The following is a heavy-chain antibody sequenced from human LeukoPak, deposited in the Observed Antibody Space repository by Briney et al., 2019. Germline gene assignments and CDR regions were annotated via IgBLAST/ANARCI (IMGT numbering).Heavy chain of an antibody. D-gene: IGHD5-18*01. CDR1: GFTFSDYY. CDR2: ISSSGSTI. J-gene: IGHJ4*02. V-gene: IGHV3-11*04. CDR3: ASVRGYSYPALDY. Sequence: KPGGSLRLSCAASGFTFSDYYMSWLPQAPGEGLEWVSYISSSGSTIYYADSVKGRFTISRDNAKNSLYLQMNSLRAEDTAVYYCASVRGYSYPALDYWGQGTLVTVSS.